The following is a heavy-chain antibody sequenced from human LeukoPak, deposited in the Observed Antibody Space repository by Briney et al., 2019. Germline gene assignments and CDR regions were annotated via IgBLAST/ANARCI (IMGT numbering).Heavy chain of an antibody. CDR1: GFTFSSYG. CDR3: ARDMKDWDIVVVPAAIGPNWFDP. V-gene: IGHV3-30*02. Sequence: GGSLRLSCAASGFTFSSYGMHWVRQAPGKGLEWVAFIRYDGSNKYYADSVKGRFTISRDNAKNSLYLQMNSLRAEDTAVYYCARDMKDWDIVVVPAAIGPNWFDPWGQGTLVIVSS. CDR2: IRYDGSNK. D-gene: IGHD2-2*01. J-gene: IGHJ5*02.